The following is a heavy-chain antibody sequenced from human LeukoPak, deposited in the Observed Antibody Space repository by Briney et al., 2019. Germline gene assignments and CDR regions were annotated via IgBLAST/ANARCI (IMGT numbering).Heavy chain of an antibody. CDR3: AKTYQLISYFDY. J-gene: IGHJ4*02. V-gene: IGHV3-23*01. Sequence: GGSLRLSCAASGFTFRSYGMSWVRQAPGKGLEWVSGISGSGGSTYYADSVKGRFTISRDNSKNTLYLQMKSLRAEDTAVYYCAKTYQLISYFDYWGQGTLVTVSS. D-gene: IGHD5-24*01. CDR2: ISGSGGST. CDR1: GFTFRSYG.